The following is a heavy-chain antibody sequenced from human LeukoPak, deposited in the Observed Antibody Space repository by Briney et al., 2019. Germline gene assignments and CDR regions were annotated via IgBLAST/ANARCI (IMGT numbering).Heavy chain of an antibody. CDR2: IIPIFGTA. CDR1: GGTFSSYA. CDR3: ARGWDYDSGGRPTAYVY. Sequence: SVKVSCKASGGTFSSYAISWVRQAPGQGLEWMGGIIPIFGTANYAQKFQGRVTITADESTSTAYMELSSLRSEDTAIYYCARGWDYDSGGRPTAYVYWGQGTLVSVSS. J-gene: IGHJ4*02. D-gene: IGHD3-22*01. V-gene: IGHV1-69*13.